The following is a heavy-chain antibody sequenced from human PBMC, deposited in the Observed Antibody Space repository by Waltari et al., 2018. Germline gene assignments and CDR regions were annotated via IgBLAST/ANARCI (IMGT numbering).Heavy chain of an antibody. CDR1: GGSISSHY. V-gene: IGHV4-59*11. CDR3: ARETGTLFDY. J-gene: IGHJ4*02. Sequence: QVQLQESGPGLVKPSETLSLTCTVSGGSISSHYWSWIRQPPGKGLEWIGYIYYSGSTNYNPSLKSRVTISVDTSKNQFSLKLSSVTAADTAVYYCARETGTLFDYWGQGTLVTVSS. CDR2: IYYSGST. D-gene: IGHD3-9*01.